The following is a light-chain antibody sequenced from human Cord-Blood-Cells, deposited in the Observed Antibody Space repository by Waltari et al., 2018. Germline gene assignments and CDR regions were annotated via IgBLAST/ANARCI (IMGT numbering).Light chain of an antibody. CDR1: SSDVGSYNL. CDR3: CSYAGSSTWV. CDR2: EGS. Sequence: QSALTQAASVSGSPGQSITMSCTGTSSDVGSYNLFSWYQQHPGKAPKLRIYEGSKRPSGVSNRFSGSKSGHAASLTISGLQAGDEADYYCCSYAGSSTWVFGGGTKLTVL. V-gene: IGLV2-23*01. J-gene: IGLJ3*02.